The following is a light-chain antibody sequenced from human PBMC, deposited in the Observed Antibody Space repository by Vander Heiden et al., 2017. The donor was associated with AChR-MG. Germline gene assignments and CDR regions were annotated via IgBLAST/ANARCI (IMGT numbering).Light chain of an antibody. CDR2: GAN. CDR1: SGSVSAGHY. Sequence: QTVVTQEPSFAVSPGGTGTLTCGLTSGSVSAGHYPSWYQQNPGQPPRALIYGANTRSSGVPDRFSGSILGNKAVLTITGAQANDEADFYCVLYMGNGISVFGGGTKLTVL. CDR3: VLYMGNGISV. J-gene: IGLJ3*02. V-gene: IGLV8-61*01.